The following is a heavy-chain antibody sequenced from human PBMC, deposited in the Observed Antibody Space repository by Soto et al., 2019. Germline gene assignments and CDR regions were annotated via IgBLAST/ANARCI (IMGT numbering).Heavy chain of an antibody. CDR3: ARVGVGITGTTEGAFDI. V-gene: IGHV3-30-3*01. Sequence: QVQLVESGGGVVQPGRSLRLSCAASGFTFSSYAMHWVRQAPGKGLEWVAVISYDGSNKYYADSVKGRFTISRDNSKNTLYLQMNSLRAEDTAVYYCARVGVGITGTTEGAFDIWGQGTMVTVSS. CDR1: GFTFSSYA. CDR2: ISYDGSNK. J-gene: IGHJ3*02. D-gene: IGHD1-20*01.